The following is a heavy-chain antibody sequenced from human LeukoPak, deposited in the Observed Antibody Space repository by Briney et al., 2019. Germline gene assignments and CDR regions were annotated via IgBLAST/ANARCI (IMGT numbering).Heavy chain of an antibody. CDR3: AREALRPSRWFDP. Sequence: SQTLSLTCTVSGGSISSGDYYWSWIRQPPGKGLEWIGYIYYSGSTYYNPSLESRVTISVDTSNNQFSLKLSSVTAADTAVYYCAREALRPSRWFDPWGQGTPVTVSS. D-gene: IGHD4-17*01. CDR2: IYYSGST. CDR1: GGSISSGDYY. J-gene: IGHJ5*02. V-gene: IGHV4-30-4*01.